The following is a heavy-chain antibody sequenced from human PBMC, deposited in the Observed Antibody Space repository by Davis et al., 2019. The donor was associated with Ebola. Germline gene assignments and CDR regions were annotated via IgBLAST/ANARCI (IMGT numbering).Heavy chain of an antibody. D-gene: IGHD2-15*01. Sequence: GESLKISCAASGFTFSNYAMSWVRQAPGKGLEWVATISSSGDNTYYADSVKGRFTISRDNAKNSLYLQMNSLRAEDTAVYYCARDNLVVVVAATRYYYYGMDVWGQGTTVTVSS. V-gene: IGHV3-21*01. CDR1: GFTFSNYA. CDR2: ISSSGDNT. CDR3: ARDNLVVVVAATRYYYYGMDV. J-gene: IGHJ6*02.